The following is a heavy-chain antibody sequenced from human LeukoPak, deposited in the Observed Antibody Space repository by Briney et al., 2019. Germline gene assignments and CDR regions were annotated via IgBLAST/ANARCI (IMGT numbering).Heavy chain of an antibody. V-gene: IGHV1-46*01. CDR2: INPSGGST. J-gene: IGHJ4*02. CDR3: ARAQRALVRVPPAY. Sequence: ASVKVSCKASGYTFTSYYMHWVRQAPAQGLEWMGIINPSGGSTSYAHKFQGRVTMTSDTSTSTVYMELSSMRSEDTVVYYCARAQRALVRVPPAYWGQGSLVTVSS. CDR1: GYTFTSYY. D-gene: IGHD5-24*01.